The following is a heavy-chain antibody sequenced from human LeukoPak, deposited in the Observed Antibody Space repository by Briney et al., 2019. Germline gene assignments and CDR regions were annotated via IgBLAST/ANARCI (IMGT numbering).Heavy chain of an antibody. J-gene: IGHJ6*03. V-gene: IGHV4-4*07. CDR3: ARAPAQPYYYYYMDV. D-gene: IGHD2-2*01. CDR1: GGSISSYY. CDR2: IYTSGST. Sequence: PSGTLSLTCTVSGGSISSYYWSWIRQPAGKGLEWIGRIYTSGSTNYNPSLKSRVTMSVDTSKNQFSLKLSSVTAADTAVYYCARAPAQPYYYYYMDVWGKGTTVTISS.